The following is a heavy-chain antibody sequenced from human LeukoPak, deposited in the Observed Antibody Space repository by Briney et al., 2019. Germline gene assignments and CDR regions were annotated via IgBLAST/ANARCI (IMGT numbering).Heavy chain of an antibody. V-gene: IGHV4-34*01. Sequence: SETLSLTCAVYGGSFSGYYWSWIRQPPGKGLEWIGEINHSGSTNYNPSLKSRVTISVDTSKNQFSLKLSSVTAADTAVYYCARQVTISNQFDYWGQGTLVTVSS. D-gene: IGHD3-9*01. CDR2: INHSGST. J-gene: IGHJ4*02. CDR3: ARQVTISNQFDY. CDR1: GGSFSGYY.